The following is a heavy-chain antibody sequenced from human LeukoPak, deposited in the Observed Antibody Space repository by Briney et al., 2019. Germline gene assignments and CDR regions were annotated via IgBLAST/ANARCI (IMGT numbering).Heavy chain of an antibody. Sequence: GGSLRLSCAASGFTFSSYGMHWVRQAPGKGLEWVAVISYDGSNKHYADSVKGRFTISRDKSKNTLYLQMNSLRAEDTAVYYCAKGYGSGWYVFDYWGQGTLVTVSS. CDR2: ISYDGSNK. D-gene: IGHD6-19*01. CDR3: AKGYGSGWYVFDY. V-gene: IGHV3-30*18. CDR1: GFTFSSYG. J-gene: IGHJ4*02.